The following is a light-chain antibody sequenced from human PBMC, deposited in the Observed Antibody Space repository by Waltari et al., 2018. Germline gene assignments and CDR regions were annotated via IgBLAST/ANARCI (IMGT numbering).Light chain of an antibody. CDR3: QQSYSTPWT. CDR1: HSISSY. V-gene: IGKV1-39*01. Sequence: DIQMTQSPASLSASVGDRVTITCRASHSISSYLNWYQQSPGKAPRLLIYAASILQSGVPSRVSGSGSGTDFTLIISSLQPEDFATYYCQQSYSTPWTFGQGTNVEIK. CDR2: AAS. J-gene: IGKJ1*01.